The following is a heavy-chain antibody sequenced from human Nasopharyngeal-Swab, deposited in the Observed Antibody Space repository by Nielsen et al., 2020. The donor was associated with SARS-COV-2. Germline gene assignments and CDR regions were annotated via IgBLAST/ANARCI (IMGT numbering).Heavy chain of an antibody. CDR3: AKDLSQGITGTVPFDY. D-gene: IGHD1-20*01. Sequence: GESLKISCAASGFTFSSYDMHWVRQATGKGLEWVSAIGTAGDTYCPGSVKGRFTISRENAKNSLYLQMNSLRAEDTAVYYCAKDLSQGITGTVPFDYWGQGTLVTVSS. V-gene: IGHV3-13*01. CDR1: GFTFSSYD. CDR2: IGTAGDT. J-gene: IGHJ4*02.